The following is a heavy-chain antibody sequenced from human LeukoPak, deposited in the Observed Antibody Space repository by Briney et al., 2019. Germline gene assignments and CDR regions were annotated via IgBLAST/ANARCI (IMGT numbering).Heavy chain of an antibody. V-gene: IGHV4-59*01. Sequence: PSETLSLTCTVSGGSINSYYWSWIRQPPGKGLEWIGYIYYSGSTKYNPSLKSRVTISIDTSKNQFSLKLSSVTAADTAMYYCAGVVGGSYSMDVWGQGTTVTVSS. CDR2: IYYSGST. J-gene: IGHJ6*03. CDR1: GGSINSYY. CDR3: AGVVGGSYSMDV. D-gene: IGHD1-26*01.